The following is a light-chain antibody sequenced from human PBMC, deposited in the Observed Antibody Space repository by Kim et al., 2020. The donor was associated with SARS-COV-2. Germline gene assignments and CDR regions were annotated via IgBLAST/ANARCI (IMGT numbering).Light chain of an antibody. Sequence: DILMTQSPDSLAVSLGERATINCKSSQSVLYSSNNKNYLAWYQQKPGQPPKLLIYWASTRESGVPDRFSGSGSGTDFTLTISSLQAEDVAVYYCLQYYSTLMYTFGQGTKLEI. V-gene: IGKV4-1*01. J-gene: IGKJ2*01. CDR2: WAS. CDR1: QSVLYSSNNKNY. CDR3: LQYYSTLMYT.